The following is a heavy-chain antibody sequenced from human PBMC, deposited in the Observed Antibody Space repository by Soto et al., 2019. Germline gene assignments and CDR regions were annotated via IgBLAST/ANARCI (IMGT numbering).Heavy chain of an antibody. CDR3: AREVAADGTFREDVFDI. D-gene: IGHD6-13*01. CDR2: IIPIFGTT. J-gene: IGHJ3*02. V-gene: IGHV1-69*12. Sequence: QVHLVQSGAEVKKPGSSVKVSCKASGGTFSNHAINWVRQAPGQGLEWMGRIIPIFGTTNYAQKFQGRVTFTADETTVTAYMELSSLKHDDTAIYYCAREVAADGTFREDVFDIWGQGTLVTVSS. CDR1: GGTFSNHA.